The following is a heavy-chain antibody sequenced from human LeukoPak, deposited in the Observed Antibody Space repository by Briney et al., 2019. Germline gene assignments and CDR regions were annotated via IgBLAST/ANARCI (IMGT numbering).Heavy chain of an antibody. J-gene: IGHJ4*02. CDR3: ARRGHYYDTSGYPFDY. CDR1: GFTFSSYS. CDR2: ISRSSSTI. D-gene: IGHD3-22*01. Sequence: GGSLRLSCAASGFTFSSYSMNWVRQAPGKGLEWVSYISRSSSTIYYADSVKGRFTISRDNARHSLYLQMNSLRPEDTAVYYCARRGHYYDTSGYPFDYWGQGTLVTVSS. V-gene: IGHV3-48*04.